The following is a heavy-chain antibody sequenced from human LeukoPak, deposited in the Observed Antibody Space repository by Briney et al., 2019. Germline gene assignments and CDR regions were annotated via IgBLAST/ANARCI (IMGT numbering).Heavy chain of an antibody. V-gene: IGHV4-34*01. CDR3: ARPGIAVAGLVYGMDV. Sequence: SETLSLTCAVYGGSFSGYYWSWIRQPPGKGLEWIGEINHSGSTNYNPSLMSRVTISVDTSKNRFSLKLSSVTAADTAVYYCARPGIAVAGLVYGMDVWGQGTTVTVSS. CDR2: INHSGST. CDR1: GGSFSGYY. J-gene: IGHJ6*02. D-gene: IGHD6-19*01.